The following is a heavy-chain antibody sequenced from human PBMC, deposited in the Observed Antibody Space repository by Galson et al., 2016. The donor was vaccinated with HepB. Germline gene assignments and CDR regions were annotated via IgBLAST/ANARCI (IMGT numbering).Heavy chain of an antibody. J-gene: IGHJ6*02. V-gene: IGHV1-69*13. Sequence: SVKVSCKASGGTFSNYGFSWVRQAPGQGLEWMGAIKPTVGTTKYARKFQGRVSITADEYTMTANMELSSLTSEDTAVYYCAGVAPGKGGLTLTYGMDVWGQGTTVTVSS. CDR2: IKPTVGTT. CDR3: AGVAPGKGGLTLTYGMDV. D-gene: IGHD3-9*01. CDR1: GGTFSNYG.